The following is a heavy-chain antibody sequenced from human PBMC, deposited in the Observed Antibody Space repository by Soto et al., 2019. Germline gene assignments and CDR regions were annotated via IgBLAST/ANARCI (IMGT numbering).Heavy chain of an antibody. CDR1: GGSISSYF. Sequence: PSETLSLTCTVSGGSISSYFWSWIRQPPGKGLEWIGYIYYSGNTNYNPSLKSRVTISVDTSKNQFSLKLSSVTAADTAVYYCARGPSWEGGYDILTGYPGGFDPWGQGTLVTVSS. J-gene: IGHJ5*02. CDR2: IYYSGNT. V-gene: IGHV4-59*01. D-gene: IGHD3-9*01. CDR3: ARGPSWEGGYDILTGYPGGFDP.